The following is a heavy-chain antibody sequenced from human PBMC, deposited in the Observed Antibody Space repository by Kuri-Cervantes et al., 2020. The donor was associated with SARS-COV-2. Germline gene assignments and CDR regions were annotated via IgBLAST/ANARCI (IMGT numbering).Heavy chain of an antibody. CDR1: RFSLTNYA. CDR2: IWYDGKNE. V-gene: IGHV3-33*08. D-gene: IGHD3-10*01. CDR3: ATGAANSYMDV. J-gene: IGHJ6*03. Sequence: GGSLRLSCGASRFSLTNYAIHWVRQAPGKGLEWVSVIWYDGKNEYYAGSVKGRFNISRDTSKNTVSLHMNSLRAEDTAMYYCATGAANSYMDVWGRGTTVTVSS.